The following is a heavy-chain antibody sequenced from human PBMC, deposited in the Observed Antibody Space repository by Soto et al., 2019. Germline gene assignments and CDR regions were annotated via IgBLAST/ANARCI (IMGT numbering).Heavy chain of an antibody. D-gene: IGHD1-7*01. CDR3: ARDRPGTGYYYYGMDV. J-gene: IGHJ6*02. CDR1: GGSINNGGYY. Sequence: PSETLSLTCXVSGGSINNGGYYWSWIRQHPGKGPEWIGNIYYSGITYYNPSLKSRISISVDTSKNQFSLKLSSVTAADTAVYYCARDRPGTGYYYYGMDVWGQGTTVTVSS. CDR2: IYYSGIT. V-gene: IGHV4-31*03.